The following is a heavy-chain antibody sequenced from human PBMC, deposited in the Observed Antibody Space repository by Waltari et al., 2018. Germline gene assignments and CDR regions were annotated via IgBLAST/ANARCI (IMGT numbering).Heavy chain of an antibody. CDR1: GFTFSSYW. V-gene: IGHV3-7*01. J-gene: IGHJ4*02. Sequence: EVQLVESGGGLVQPGGSLRLSCAASGFTFSSYWMSWVRQAPGKGLEWVANIKQDGSEKYYVDSVKGRFTISRDNAKNSLYLQMNSLRAEDTAVYYCARPDYYGSGSYYTAFDYWGQGTLVTVSS. D-gene: IGHD3-10*01. CDR2: IKQDGSEK. CDR3: ARPDYYGSGSYYTAFDY.